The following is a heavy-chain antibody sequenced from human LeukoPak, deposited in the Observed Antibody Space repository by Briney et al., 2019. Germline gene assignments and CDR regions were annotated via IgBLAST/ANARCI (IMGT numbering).Heavy chain of an antibody. CDR2: IFSNDEK. D-gene: IGHD3-22*01. CDR1: GFSLSNARMG. CDR3: ARIGYHDSSGYYWDDAFDI. J-gene: IGHJ3*02. V-gene: IGHV2-26*01. Sequence: SGPTLVNPTETLTLTCTVSGFSLSNARMGVSWIRQPPGKALEWLAHIFSNDEKSYSTSLKSRLTISKDTSKSQVVLTMTNMDPVDTATYYCARIGYHDSSGYYWDDAFDIWGQGTMVTVSS.